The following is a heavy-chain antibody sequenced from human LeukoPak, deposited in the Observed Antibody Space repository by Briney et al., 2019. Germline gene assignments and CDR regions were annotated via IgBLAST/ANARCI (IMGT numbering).Heavy chain of an antibody. J-gene: IGHJ6*03. CDR3: ARGRVSSSTWYSTYYYYFYMDV. V-gene: IGHV4-59*01. CDR2: VDHTGST. CDR1: GDSISSDY. D-gene: IGHD1-1*01. Sequence: SETLSLTCTVSGDSISSDYWSWIRQPPGKGLEWIGYVDHTGSTNFNPSLNGRVSIPRDTTKNLFSLRLRSVTAADTAVYFCARGRVSSSTWYSTYYYYFYMDVWGKGTTVTVSS.